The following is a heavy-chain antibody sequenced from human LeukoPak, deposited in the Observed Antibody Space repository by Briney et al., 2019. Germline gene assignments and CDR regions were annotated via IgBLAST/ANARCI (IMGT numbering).Heavy chain of an antibody. V-gene: IGHV4-34*01. CDR3: AREAGYSSGWPKYYFDY. Sequence: PSETLSLTCAVYGGSFSGNYWSWIRQPPGKGLEWIGEINHSGSTNYNPSLKSRVTISVDTSKNQFSLKLSSVTAADTAVYYCAREAGYSSGWPKYYFDYWGQGTLVTVSS. D-gene: IGHD6-19*01. J-gene: IGHJ4*02. CDR2: INHSGST. CDR1: GGSFSGNY.